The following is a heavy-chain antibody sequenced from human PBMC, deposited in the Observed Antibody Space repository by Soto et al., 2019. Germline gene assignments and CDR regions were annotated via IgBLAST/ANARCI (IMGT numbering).Heavy chain of an antibody. Sequence: SETLSLTCAVYGGSFSGYYWSWIRQPPGKGLEWIGEINHSGSTNYNPSLKSRVTISVDTSKNQFSLKLSTVTAADTAVYYCARGLGVRGVIDYGMDVWGQGTTVTVSS. CDR2: INHSGST. CDR3: ARGLGVRGVIDYGMDV. J-gene: IGHJ6*02. D-gene: IGHD3-10*01. CDR1: GGSFSGYY. V-gene: IGHV4-34*01.